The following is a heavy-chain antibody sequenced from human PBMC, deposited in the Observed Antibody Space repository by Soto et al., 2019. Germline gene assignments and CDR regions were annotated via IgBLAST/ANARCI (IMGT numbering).Heavy chain of an antibody. CDR2: ISGSGGST. J-gene: IGHJ1*01. CDR1: GFTFSSYA. V-gene: IGHV3-23*01. CDR3: AKPPRAGRYFQH. D-gene: IGHD1-1*01. Sequence: GGSLRLPCAASGFTFSSYAMSWVRQAPGKGLEWVSAISGSGGSTYYADSVKGRFTISRDNSKNTLYLQMNSLRAEDTAVYYCAKPPRAGRYFQHWGQGTLVTVSS.